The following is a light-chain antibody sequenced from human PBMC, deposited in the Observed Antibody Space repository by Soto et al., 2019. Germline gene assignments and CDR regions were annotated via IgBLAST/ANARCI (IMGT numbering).Light chain of an antibody. CDR1: QGISGW. J-gene: IGKJ1*01. CDR3: QQYDSFSVWT. CDR2: DAS. Sequence: DIQMTQSPSTLSASVADRVTITCRASQGISGWLAWYQQKAGKAPRLLIFDASSLMSGVPSRFSGSGYGTEFTLTINRLQPDDSATYYCQQYDSFSVWTFGQGTKVDI. V-gene: IGKV1-5*01.